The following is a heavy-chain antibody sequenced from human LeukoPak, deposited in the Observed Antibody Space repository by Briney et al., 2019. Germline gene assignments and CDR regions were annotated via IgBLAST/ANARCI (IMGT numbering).Heavy chain of an antibody. Sequence: GASVKVSFKASGYTFTSYDINWVRQATGQGLEWMGWMNPNSGNTGYAQKFQGRVTMTRNTSISTAYMELSSLRSEDTAVYYCARVRYSYGFRYYGMDVWGQGTTVTVSS. V-gene: IGHV1-8*01. CDR3: ARVRYSYGFRYYGMDV. D-gene: IGHD5-18*01. CDR1: GYTFTSYD. J-gene: IGHJ6*02. CDR2: MNPNSGNT.